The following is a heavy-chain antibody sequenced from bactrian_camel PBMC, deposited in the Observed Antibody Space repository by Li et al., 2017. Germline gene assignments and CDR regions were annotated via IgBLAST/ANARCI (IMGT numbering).Heavy chain of an antibody. CDR2: IRTGYPFTS. Sequence: HVQLVESGGGSVRTGGSLRLSCEASGYTAGRHCMAWFRQAPGKERETVASIRTGYPFTSDYHDSVKGRFTISQDNAKNAVYLQMGNLQPEDTAMYYCAADYLCSPYGFGYWGQGTQVTVS. CDR3: AADYLCSPYGFGY. J-gene: IGHJ6*01. D-gene: IGHD3*01. CDR1: GYTAGRHC. V-gene: IGHV3-2*01.